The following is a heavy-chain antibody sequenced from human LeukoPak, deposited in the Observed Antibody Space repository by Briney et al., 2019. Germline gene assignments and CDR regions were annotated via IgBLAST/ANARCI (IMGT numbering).Heavy chain of an antibody. CDR2: INAGNGNT. J-gene: IGHJ4*02. Sequence: ASVKVSCKASGYTFTTYAMHWVRQAPGQRLERMGWINAGNGNTKYSQKFQARVTITRDTSASTAYMELSSLRSEDTAVYYCARDPIGCRWPYYFDYWGQGTLVTVSS. CDR1: GYTFTTYA. CDR3: ARDPIGCRWPYYFDY. V-gene: IGHV1-3*01. D-gene: IGHD2-15*01.